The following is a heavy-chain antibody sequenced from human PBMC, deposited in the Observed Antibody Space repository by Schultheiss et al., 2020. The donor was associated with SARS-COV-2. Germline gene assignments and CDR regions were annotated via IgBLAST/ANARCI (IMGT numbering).Heavy chain of an antibody. CDR2: ISTHSGNM. CDR1: GYKFINYG. J-gene: IGHJ6*01. Sequence: ASVKVSCKASGYKFINYGITWVRQAPGQGLEWMGRISTHSGNMNYAEKFQGRVTLTTDTSTTTVYMELRSLRSDDTATYYCARTSPPVTTGYGMDVWGQGTTVTVSS. D-gene: IGHD4-17*01. V-gene: IGHV1-18*01. CDR3: ARTSPPVTTGYGMDV.